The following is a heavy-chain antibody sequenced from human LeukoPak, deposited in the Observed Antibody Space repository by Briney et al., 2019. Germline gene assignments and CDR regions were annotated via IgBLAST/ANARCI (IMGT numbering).Heavy chain of an antibody. V-gene: IGHV4-59*01. CDR3: ARVCPDSSGYYWYYYYGMDV. D-gene: IGHD3-22*01. CDR2: IYYSGST. CDR1: GGSISSYY. J-gene: IGHJ6*02. Sequence: ETLSLTCTVSGGSISSYYWSWIRQPPGKGLEWIGYIYYSGSTNYNPSLKSRVTISVDTSKNQFSLKLSSVPAADTAVYYCARVCPDSSGYYWYYYYGMDVWGQGTTVTVSS.